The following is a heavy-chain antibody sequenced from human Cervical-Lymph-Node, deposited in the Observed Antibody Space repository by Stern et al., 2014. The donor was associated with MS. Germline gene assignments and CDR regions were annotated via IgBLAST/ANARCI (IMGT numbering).Heavy chain of an antibody. V-gene: IGHV1-24*01. J-gene: IGHJ6*02. CDR1: GYTLTEFS. Sequence: VQLVESGAEVKKPGASVKVSCKVSGYTLTEFSMHWVRQAPGKGLEWMGGFDPEDGETIYAQKFQGRVPMTEDTSTDTAYMELSSLRSEDTAVYYCATDRDDFRSGYSAPTKGYGLDVWGQGTTVTVTS. D-gene: IGHD3-3*01. CDR3: ATDRDDFRSGYSAPTKGYGLDV. CDR2: FDPEDGET.